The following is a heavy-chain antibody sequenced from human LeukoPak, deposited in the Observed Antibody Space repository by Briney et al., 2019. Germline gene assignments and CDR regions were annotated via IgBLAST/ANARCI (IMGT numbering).Heavy chain of an antibody. D-gene: IGHD1-26*01. CDR1: GGSISSGGYS. CDR2: IYHSGST. CDR3: ASGGGSYGGYYFDY. V-gene: IGHV4-30-2*01. J-gene: IGHJ4*02. Sequence: PSETLSLTCAVSGGSISSGGYSWSWIRQPPGKGLEWIGYIYHSGSTNYNPSLKSRVTISVDTSKNQFSLKLSSVTAADTAVYYCASGGGSYGGYYFDYWGQGTLVTVSS.